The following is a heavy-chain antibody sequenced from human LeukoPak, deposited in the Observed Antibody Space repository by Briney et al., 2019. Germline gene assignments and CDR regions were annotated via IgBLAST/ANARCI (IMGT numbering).Heavy chain of an antibody. CDR2: INPSGGST. Sequence: ASVKVSCKASGYTFTSYYMHWVRQAPGQGLEWMGIINPSGGSTSYAQKFQGRVTMTRDTSISTAYMELSRLRSDDTAVYYCARATKKDYDILTGLLDYWGQGTLVTVSS. V-gene: IGHV1-46*01. D-gene: IGHD3-9*01. CDR3: ARATKKDYDILTGLLDY. J-gene: IGHJ4*02. CDR1: GYTFTSYY.